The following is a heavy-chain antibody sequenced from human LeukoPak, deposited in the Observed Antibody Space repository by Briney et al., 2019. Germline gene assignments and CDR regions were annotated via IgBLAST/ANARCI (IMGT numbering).Heavy chain of an antibody. CDR2: IYYNGST. CDR3: ARHGRLEYYFDY. V-gene: IGHV4-39*01. Sequence: SETLSLTCTVSGGSISSSSYYWGWIRQSPGKGLEWIGSIYYNGSTYYNPSLKSRVTISVDTSKNQFSLGLTSVTAADTAVYYCARHGRLEYYFDYWGQGTLVTVSS. J-gene: IGHJ4*02. CDR1: GGSISSSSYY.